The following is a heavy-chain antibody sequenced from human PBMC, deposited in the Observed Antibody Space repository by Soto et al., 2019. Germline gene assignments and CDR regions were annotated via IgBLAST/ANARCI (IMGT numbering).Heavy chain of an antibody. J-gene: IGHJ4*02. CDR3: VKGGPTVIYFDH. CDR2: IGGYGHTT. CDR1: GFDFGSYT. Sequence: EVQLLQSGGGLVQPGGSLRLSCAASGFDFGSYTTTWVRQASGKGLEWVSSIGGYGHTTHYAEFVQGRFIISRDDSKKTMDLQMDSLRVEDTAVYYCVKGGPTVIYFDHWGQGRLVSVSS. V-gene: IGHV3-23*01. D-gene: IGHD4-17*01.